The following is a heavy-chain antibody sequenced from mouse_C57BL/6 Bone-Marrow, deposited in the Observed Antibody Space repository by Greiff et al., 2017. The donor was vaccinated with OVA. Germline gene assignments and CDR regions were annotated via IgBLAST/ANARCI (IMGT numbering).Heavy chain of an antibody. CDR3: LRGAMDY. CDR1: GFTFSNSW. V-gene: IGHV6-3*01. J-gene: IGHJ4*01. CDR2: IRLKSDNYAT. Sequence: EVHLVESGGGLVQPGGSMKLSCVASGFTFSNSWMNWVRQSPEKGLEWVAQIRLKSDNYATHYAESVKGRFTISRDDSKSSVYLQMNNLRAEDTGIYYCLRGAMDYWGQGTSVTVSS. D-gene: IGHD3-3*01.